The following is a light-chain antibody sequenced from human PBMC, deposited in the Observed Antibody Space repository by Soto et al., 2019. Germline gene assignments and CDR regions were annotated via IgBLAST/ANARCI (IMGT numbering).Light chain of an antibody. J-gene: IGKJ4*01. CDR3: QQYKDWPPLT. CDR2: GAS. CDR1: QSVNIN. Sequence: EIAMTQSPVTLSASPGERVTLSCRASQSVNINLAWYQQRPGQAPRVLIYGASNRASGIPDRFSGSGSGTDFTITMSSLEPDDFALYYCQQYKDWPPLTFGGGTRVDIK. V-gene: IGKV3D-15*01.